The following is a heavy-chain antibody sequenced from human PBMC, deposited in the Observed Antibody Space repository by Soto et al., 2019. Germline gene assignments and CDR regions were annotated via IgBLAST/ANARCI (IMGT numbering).Heavy chain of an antibody. J-gene: IGHJ6*02. D-gene: IGHD3-22*01. Sequence: VGSLRLSCAASGFTFSSYAMSWVRQAPGKGLEWVSAISGSGGSTYYADSVKGRFTISRDNSKNTLYLQMNSLRAEDTAVYYCAKVARGGYRIPFPSYYGMDVWGQGTTVTVSS. CDR3: AKVARGGYRIPFPSYYGMDV. CDR1: GFTFSSYA. V-gene: IGHV3-23*01. CDR2: ISGSGGST.